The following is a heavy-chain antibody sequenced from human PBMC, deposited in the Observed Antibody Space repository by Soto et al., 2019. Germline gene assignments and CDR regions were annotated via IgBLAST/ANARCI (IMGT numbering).Heavy chain of an antibody. D-gene: IGHD3-22*01. Sequence: QLQLQESDSGLVRPAQTLSLTCAVSGASVSSGSYSWSWIRQPPGKGLEWIGFYFQGGDAYYNPSLERRVTISVDKSKNQLSLKLRSVTAADTAVYYCARLDYQSSGSYAFDIWGQGTTVTVSS. V-gene: IGHV4-30-2*01. J-gene: IGHJ3*02. CDR2: YFQGGDA. CDR1: GASVSSGSYS. CDR3: ARLDYQSSGSYAFDI.